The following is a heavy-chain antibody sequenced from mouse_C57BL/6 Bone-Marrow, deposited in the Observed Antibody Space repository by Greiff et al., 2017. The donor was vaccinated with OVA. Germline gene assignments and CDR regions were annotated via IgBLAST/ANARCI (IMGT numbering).Heavy chain of an antibody. V-gene: IGHV1-84*01. J-gene: IGHJ2*01. D-gene: IGHD4-1*01. CDR2: IYPGSGNT. CDR1: GYTFTDYY. CDR3: ARGDWDYFDY. Sequence: LVESGPELVKPGASVKISCKASGYTFTDYYINWVKQRPGQGLEWIGWIYPGSGNTKYDEKFKGKATLTVDTSSSTAYMQLSSLTSEDSAVYFCARGDWDYFDYWGQGTTLTVSS.